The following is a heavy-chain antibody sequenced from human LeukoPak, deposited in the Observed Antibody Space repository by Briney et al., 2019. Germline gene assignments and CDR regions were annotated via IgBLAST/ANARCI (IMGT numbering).Heavy chain of an antibody. V-gene: IGHV3-23*01. D-gene: IGHD3-10*01. Sequence: GGSLRLSCAASGFTFSSYAMSWVRQAPGKGLEWVSAISGSGGSTYYADSVKGRFTISRDNSKNTLYLQMNSLRAEDTAVYYCAKDLNMVRGVSFDYWGQGTLVTVSP. J-gene: IGHJ4*02. CDR2: ISGSGGST. CDR3: AKDLNMVRGVSFDY. CDR1: GFTFSSYA.